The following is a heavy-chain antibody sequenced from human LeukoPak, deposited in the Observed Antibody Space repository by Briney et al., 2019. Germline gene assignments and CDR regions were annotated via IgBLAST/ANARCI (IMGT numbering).Heavy chain of an antibody. CDR2: INHSGST. Sequence: PSETLSLTCAVYGGSFSGYYWSWIRQPPGKGLEWIGEINHSGSTNYNPSLKSRVTMSVDTSKNQFSLKLSSVTAADTAVYYCARRGSGGYYYYYMDVWGKGTTVTISS. J-gene: IGHJ6*03. V-gene: IGHV4-34*01. D-gene: IGHD3-10*01. CDR3: ARRGSGGYYYYYMDV. CDR1: GGSFSGYY.